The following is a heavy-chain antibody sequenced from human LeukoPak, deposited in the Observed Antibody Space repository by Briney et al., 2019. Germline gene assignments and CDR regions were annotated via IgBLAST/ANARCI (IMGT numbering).Heavy chain of an antibody. J-gene: IGHJ4*02. V-gene: IGHV1-69*13. Sequence: ASVKVSCKASGGTFSSYAISWVRQAPGHGLEWMGGIIPIFGTANYAQKFQGRVTITADESTSTAYMELSSLRAEDTAVYYCARADASYYYGSGSYRFDYWGQGTLVTVSS. CDR2: IIPIFGTA. CDR1: GGTFSSYA. CDR3: ARADASYYYGSGSYRFDY. D-gene: IGHD3-10*01.